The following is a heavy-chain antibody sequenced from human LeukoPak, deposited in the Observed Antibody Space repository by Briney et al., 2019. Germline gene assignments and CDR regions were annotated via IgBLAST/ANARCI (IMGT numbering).Heavy chain of an antibody. V-gene: IGHV4-30-4*01. Sequence: SETLSLTCTVSSGSISSGDYYRSWIRQPPGKGLEWIGYIYYSGSTYYNPSLKSRVTISVDTSMNQFSLKLSSVTAADTAVYYCARHDYSNYSFDYWGQGTLVTVSS. CDR3: ARHDYSNYSFDY. CDR2: IYYSGST. D-gene: IGHD4-11*01. CDR1: SGSISSGDYY. J-gene: IGHJ4*02.